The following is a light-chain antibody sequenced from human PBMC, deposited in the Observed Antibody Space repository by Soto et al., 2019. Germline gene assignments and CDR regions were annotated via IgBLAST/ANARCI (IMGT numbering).Light chain of an antibody. CDR2: DVS. J-gene: IGLJ1*01. CDR3: SSYTSSSTFLYF. CDR1: SSDVGGYNY. Sequence: QSVLTQPASVSGSPGQSITISCTGTSSDVGGYNYVSWYQQHPGKAPKLMIYDVSNRPSGVSNRFSGSKSGNTASLTISGLQSEDEADYYCSSYTSSSTFLYFFGTGTKLTVL. V-gene: IGLV2-14*01.